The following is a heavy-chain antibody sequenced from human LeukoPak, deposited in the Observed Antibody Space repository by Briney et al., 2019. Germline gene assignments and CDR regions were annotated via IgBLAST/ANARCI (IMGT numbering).Heavy chain of an antibody. Sequence: GGSLRLSCAASGFTFSNYGMHWVRQAPGKGLEWVAFIRYDGSQIYYADSMKGRFTISRDNSKNTLYLQMNSLRTKDTAVYYCARGLVQLWSLDYWGQGTLVTVSS. CDR1: GFTFSNYG. CDR2: IRYDGSQI. D-gene: IGHD5-24*01. J-gene: IGHJ4*02. CDR3: ARGLVQLWSLDY. V-gene: IGHV3-30*02.